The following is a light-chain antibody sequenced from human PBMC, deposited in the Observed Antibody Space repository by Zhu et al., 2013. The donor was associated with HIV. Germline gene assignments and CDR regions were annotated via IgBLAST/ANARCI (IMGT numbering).Light chain of an antibody. CDR2: DAS. J-gene: IGKJ3*01. CDR3: QQYGSSPQIT. Sequence: EIVMTQSPVTLSVSPGERATLSCRTSQSISTNLAWYQQNPGQAPRLLIYDASSRATGIPDRFSGSGSGTDFTLTISRLEPEDFAVYYCQQYGSSPQITFGPGTKVDIK. CDR1: QSISTN. V-gene: IGKV3-20*01.